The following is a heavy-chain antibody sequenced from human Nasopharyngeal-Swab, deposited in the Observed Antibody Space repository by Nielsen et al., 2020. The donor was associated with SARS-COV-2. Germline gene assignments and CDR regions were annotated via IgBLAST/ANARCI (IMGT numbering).Heavy chain of an antibody. CDR1: GFTFSDYY. CDR2: ISSSGSTI. J-gene: IGHJ6*03. V-gene: IGHV3-11*04. CDR3: ARAVAGYYYMDV. D-gene: IGHD6-19*01. Sequence: GESLKISCAASGFTFSDYYMSWIRQAPGKGLEWVSYISSSGSTIYYADSVKGRFTISRDNAKNSLYLQMNSLRAEDTAVYYCARAVAGYYYMDVWGKGTTVTVSS.